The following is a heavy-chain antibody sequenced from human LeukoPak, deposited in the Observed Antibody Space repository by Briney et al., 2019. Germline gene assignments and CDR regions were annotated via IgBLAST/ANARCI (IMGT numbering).Heavy chain of an antibody. V-gene: IGHV3-30*18. CDR1: GFTFSSYG. CDR2: ISYDGSNK. D-gene: IGHD3-10*01. CDR3: AKGYYYGSGSYYPPFDP. Sequence: PGRCLRLSCAASGFTFSSYGMHWVRQAPGKGLEWVAVISYDGSNKYYADSVKGRFTISRDNSKNTLYMQMNSPRAEDTAVYYCAKGYYYGSGSYYPPFDPWGQGTLVTVSS. J-gene: IGHJ5*02.